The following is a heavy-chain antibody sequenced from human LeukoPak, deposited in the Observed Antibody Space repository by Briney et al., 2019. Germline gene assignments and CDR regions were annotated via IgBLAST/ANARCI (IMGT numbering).Heavy chain of an antibody. CDR2: VEHDGTTK. D-gene: IGHD5-18*01. CDR1: GFTFASLG. Sequence: GGSLRLSCAASGFTFASLGMHWVRQAPGKGLEWVAFVEHDGTTKYYADSVKGRFTISRDNSKNTLYLQMNSLRAEDTAVYYCAKDPRDHSYGWSWRYFDYWGQGTLVTVSS. J-gene: IGHJ4*02. CDR3: AKDPRDHSYGWSWRYFDY. V-gene: IGHV3-30*02.